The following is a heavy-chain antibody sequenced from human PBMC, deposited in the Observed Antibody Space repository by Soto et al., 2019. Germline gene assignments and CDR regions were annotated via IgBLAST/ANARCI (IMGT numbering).Heavy chain of an antibody. D-gene: IGHD2-15*01. CDR3: ARVAATRYYYYYGMDV. CDR1: GYTFTSYA. CDR2: INAGNGNT. Sequence: QVQLVQSGAEVKKPGASVKVSCKASGYTFTSYAMHWVRQAPGQRLEWMGWINAGNGNTKYSQKFQGRVTITRDTXAXXAYMELSSLRSEDTAVYYCARVAATRYYYYYGMDVWGQGTTVTVSS. J-gene: IGHJ6*02. V-gene: IGHV1-3*01.